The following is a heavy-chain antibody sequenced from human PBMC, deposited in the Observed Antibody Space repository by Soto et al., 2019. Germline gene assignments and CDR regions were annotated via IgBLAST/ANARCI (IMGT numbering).Heavy chain of an antibody. Sequence: GASVKVSCKASGYLFAAYSMHWVRLAPGQGLEWMGVVNPSGGSTQYAQNFQGRVTMTRDTSTTTIYRELSSLRSDDTAIYYCAREENCSGGTCYSEDFHRWGQGTLVTVSS. D-gene: IGHD2-15*01. CDR1: GYLFAAYS. CDR3: AREENCSGGTCYSEDFHR. CDR2: VNPSGGST. J-gene: IGHJ1*01. V-gene: IGHV1-46*01.